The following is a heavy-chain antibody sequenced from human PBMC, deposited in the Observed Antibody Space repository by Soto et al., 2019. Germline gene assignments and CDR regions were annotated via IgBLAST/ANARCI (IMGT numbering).Heavy chain of an antibody. J-gene: IGHJ1*01. CDR3: AKDPDCTDDNCYSFPAEH. D-gene: IGHD2-8*01. V-gene: IGHV3-30*18. CDR2: ISYDGSTK. CDR1: GFIFSISG. Sequence: PGGSLSLSCATSGFIFSISGMHWVRQAPGKGLEWVAVISYDGSTKYYADSMKGRFTISRDNSRNTLYLQMNSLRVEDTAVYYCAKDPDCTDDNCYSFPAEHWGQGTLVTVSS.